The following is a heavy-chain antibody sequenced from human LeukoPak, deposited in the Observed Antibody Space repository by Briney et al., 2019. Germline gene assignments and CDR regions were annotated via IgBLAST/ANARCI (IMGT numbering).Heavy chain of an antibody. CDR2: IWYDGSNK. D-gene: IGHD3-10*01. J-gene: IGHJ4*02. V-gene: IGHV3-33*01. CDR1: GFTFSSFG. CDR3: ARERNGVFDH. Sequence: HPGRSLRLSCAASGFTFSSFGMHWVRQAPGKGLEWVAVIWYDGSNKYYADSVKGRFTISRDNSKNTLYLQMNSLRAEDTAVYYCARERNGVFDHWGQGTLVTVSS.